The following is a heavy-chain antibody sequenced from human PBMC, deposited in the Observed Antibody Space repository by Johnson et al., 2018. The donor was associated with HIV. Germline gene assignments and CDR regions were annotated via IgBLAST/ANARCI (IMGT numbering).Heavy chain of an antibody. CDR3: ARDVTAGNDAFDI. Sequence: QVQLVESGGGVVQPGGSLRLSCAASGFTFSSYGMHWVRQAPGKGLEWVAFIRYDGSNKYYADSVEGRFTISRDNSKNTLYLQMNSLRAEDKAVYYCARDVTAGNDAFDIWGQGTMVTVSS. J-gene: IGHJ3*02. V-gene: IGHV3-30*02. CDR1: GFTFSSYG. D-gene: IGHD1-1*01. CDR2: IRYDGSNK.